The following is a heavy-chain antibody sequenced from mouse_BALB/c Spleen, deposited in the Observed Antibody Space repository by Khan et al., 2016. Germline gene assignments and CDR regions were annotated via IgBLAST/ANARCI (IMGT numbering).Heavy chain of an antibody. D-gene: IGHD2-4*01. V-gene: IGHV3-2*02. J-gene: IGHJ3*01. Sequence: EVQLQESGPGLVKPSQSLSLTCTVTGYSITSDYAWNWIRQFPGNKLEWMGYISYSGSTSYNPSPKSRISITRDTSKNQFFLQLNSVTTEDTATYDCASGGLRGFAYWGQGTLVTVSA. CDR1: GYSITSDYA. CDR2: ISYSGST. CDR3: ASGGLRGFAY.